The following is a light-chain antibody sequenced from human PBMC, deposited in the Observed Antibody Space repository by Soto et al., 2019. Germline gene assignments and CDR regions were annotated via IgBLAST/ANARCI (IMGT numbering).Light chain of an antibody. CDR2: KAS. V-gene: IGKV1-5*03. Sequence: DIQMTQSPSTLSASVGDRVSITCRASQSISTWLAWYQQKPGKAPKLLSYKASTLESGVPSRFSGSRSGTEFTLTISSLQTDDFATYYCQQYDSSPLTFGGGTKVEIK. J-gene: IGKJ4*01. CDR1: QSISTW. CDR3: QQYDSSPLT.